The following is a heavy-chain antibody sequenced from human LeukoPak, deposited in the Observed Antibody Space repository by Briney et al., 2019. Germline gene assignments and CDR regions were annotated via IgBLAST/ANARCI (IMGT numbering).Heavy chain of an antibody. D-gene: IGHD4-17*01. Sequence: GESLKISFKGSGYRFSNYWIGWVRQMPGKGLEWMGIIYPGDSGTRYSPSFQGQVTISVDESINTAYLQWSSLEASGTAMYYCARQYGRPFDYWGQGTLVTVSS. CDR1: GYRFSNYW. CDR2: IYPGDSGT. V-gene: IGHV5-51*01. J-gene: IGHJ4*02. CDR3: ARQYGRPFDY.